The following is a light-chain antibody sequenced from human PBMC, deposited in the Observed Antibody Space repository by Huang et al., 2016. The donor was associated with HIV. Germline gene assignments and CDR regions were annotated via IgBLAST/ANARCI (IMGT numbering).Light chain of an antibody. J-gene: IGKJ5*01. CDR3: QQYYSTPPIT. CDR2: AAS. CDR1: QGISNS. V-gene: IGKV1-NL1*01. Sequence: DIQMTQSPSSLSASVGDRVTITCRASQGISNSLAWYQQKPGKAPKLLLYAASRLKSGVPSRFSGSGSGTDYTLTISSLQPEDFATYYCQQYYSTPPITFGQGTRLETK.